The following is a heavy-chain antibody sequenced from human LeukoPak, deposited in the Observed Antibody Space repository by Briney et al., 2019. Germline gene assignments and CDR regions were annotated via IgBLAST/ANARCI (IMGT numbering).Heavy chain of an antibody. CDR3: AKVGPSLVRGLIRGGARHYYNYMDV. CDR1: GFTFSSYG. CDR2: ISGNGGST. Sequence: GGSLRLSCAASGFTFSSYGMSWVRQAPGKGLEWVSAISGNGGSTYYADSVKGRFAISRDTSKNTLYLQMNSLRAEDTAVYYCAKVGPSLVRGLIRGGARHYYNYMDVWGKGTTVTISS. D-gene: IGHD3-10*01. J-gene: IGHJ6*03. V-gene: IGHV3-23*01.